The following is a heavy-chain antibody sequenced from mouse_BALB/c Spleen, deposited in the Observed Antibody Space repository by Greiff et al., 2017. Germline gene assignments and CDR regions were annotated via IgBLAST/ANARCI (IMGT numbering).Heavy chain of an antibody. V-gene: IGHV5-17*02. D-gene: IGHD4-1*01. J-gene: IGHJ2*01. Sequence: EVQRVESGGGLVQPGGSRKLSCAASGFTFSSFGMHWVRQAPEKGLEWVAYISSGSSTIYYADTVKGRFTISRDNPKNTLFLQMTSLRSEDTAMYYCARGSVLGRGYFDYWGQGTTLTVSS. CDR2: ISSGSSTI. CDR3: ARGSVLGRGYFDY. CDR1: GFTFSSFG.